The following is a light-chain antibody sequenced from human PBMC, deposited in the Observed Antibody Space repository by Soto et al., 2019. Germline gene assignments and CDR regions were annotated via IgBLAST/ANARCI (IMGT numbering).Light chain of an antibody. Sequence: QSVLTQPPSGSGTPGQSVTIACSGSSSNIGSNYVYWYQQIPGTAPKLLIYRNDERPSGVPDRFSGSKSGSSASLAISGLRSEDEADYYRAAWDDGLSVGLFGGGTKLTVL. CDR3: AAWDDGLSVGL. CDR2: RND. CDR1: SSNIGSNY. V-gene: IGLV1-47*01. J-gene: IGLJ3*02.